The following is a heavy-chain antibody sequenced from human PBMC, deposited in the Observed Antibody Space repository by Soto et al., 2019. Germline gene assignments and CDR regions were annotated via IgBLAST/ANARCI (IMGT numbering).Heavy chain of an antibody. D-gene: IGHD5-12*01. CDR3: ARGGRGYDFSSWFDP. Sequence: LELLCVRYGVEGGSFVGFGGRRIRQHTGKGLEWIGEINHSGSTNYNPSLKSRVTISVDTSKNQSSLKLSSVTAADTAVYYCARGGRGYDFSSWFDPWGQGTLVTVSS. V-gene: IGHV4-34*01. CDR1: GGSFVGFG. CDR2: INHSGST. J-gene: IGHJ5*02.